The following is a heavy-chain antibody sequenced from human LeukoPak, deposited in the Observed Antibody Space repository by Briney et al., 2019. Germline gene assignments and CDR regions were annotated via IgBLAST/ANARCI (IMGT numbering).Heavy chain of an antibody. V-gene: IGHV4-4*07. J-gene: IGHJ4*02. D-gene: IGHD3-22*01. Sequence: SETLSLTCTVSGGSISSYYWSWIRQPAGKGLEWIGRIYTSGSTNYNPSLKSRVTMSVDTSKNQFSLKLSSVTAADTAVYYCARAGCYDSSGTGLFDYWGQGTLVTVSS. CDR2: IYTSGST. CDR1: GGSISSYY. CDR3: ARAGCYDSSGTGLFDY.